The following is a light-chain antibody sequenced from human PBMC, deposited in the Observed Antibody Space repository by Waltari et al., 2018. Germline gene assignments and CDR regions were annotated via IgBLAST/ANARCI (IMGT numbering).Light chain of an antibody. CDR3: CSYANNNSLV. J-gene: IGLJ3*02. CDR2: DAI. Sequence: QSALPHPASVSGSPGQSISISCTVTIRDVGSYNLVSSYNKYPGKAPKLIIYDAITRPSGLSNRFSGSKYGNTASLTISGLQAEDEADYYCCSYANNNSLVFGGGTKVTVL. CDR1: IRDVGSYNL. V-gene: IGLV2-23*01.